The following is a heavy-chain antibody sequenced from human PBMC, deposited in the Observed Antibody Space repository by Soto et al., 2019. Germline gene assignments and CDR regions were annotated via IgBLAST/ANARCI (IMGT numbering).Heavy chain of an antibody. J-gene: IGHJ5*02. V-gene: IGHV1-69*13. CDR1: GYTFTSYG. CDR3: ARPIQFYFDTSAQSAWFDP. Sequence: GASVKVSCKASGYTFTSYGISWVRQAPGQGLEWMGGIIPIFGTPNYAQKFQGRLTITADESTSTAYMELSSLRSDDTAVYYCARPIQFYFDTSAQSAWFDPWGQGTLVTVSS. D-gene: IGHD3-22*01. CDR2: IIPIFGTP.